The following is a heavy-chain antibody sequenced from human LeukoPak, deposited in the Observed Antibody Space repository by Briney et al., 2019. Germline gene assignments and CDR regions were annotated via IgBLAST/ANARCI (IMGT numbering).Heavy chain of an antibody. CDR1: RFTFSSYW. CDR3: ATVVPAAIY. V-gene: IGHV3-74*01. J-gene: IGHJ4*02. Sequence: GGSLRLSCAASRFTFSSYWMHWVRQAPGKGLVWVSRISSDGSSTSYADSVKGRFTISRDNAKNTLYLQMNSLRAEDTAVYYCATVVPAAIYWGQGTLVTVSS. CDR2: ISSDGSST. D-gene: IGHD2-2*01.